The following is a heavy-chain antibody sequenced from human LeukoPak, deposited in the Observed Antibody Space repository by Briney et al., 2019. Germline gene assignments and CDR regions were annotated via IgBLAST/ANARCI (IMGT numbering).Heavy chain of an antibody. D-gene: IGHD2-2*01. CDR2: IYTSENT. CDR3: ARGLSSATFFDC. Sequence: SSETLSLTCTVSGSSISSHYWSWIRQPAGKGLEWIGRIYTSENTNLNPSLRSRVTISLDKSKNQFSLKLRSVTAADTAVYYCARGLSSATFFDCWGQGILVTVSS. CDR1: GSSISSHY. V-gene: IGHV4-4*07. J-gene: IGHJ4*02.